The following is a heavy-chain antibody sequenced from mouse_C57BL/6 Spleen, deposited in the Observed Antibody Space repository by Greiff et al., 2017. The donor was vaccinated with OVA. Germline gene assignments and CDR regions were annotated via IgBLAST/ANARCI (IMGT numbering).Heavy chain of an antibody. CDR2: IWRGGST. V-gene: IGHV2-5*01. J-gene: IGHJ1*03. CDR1: GFSLTSYG. D-gene: IGHD1-1*01. Sequence: VKVVESGPGLVQPSQSLSITCTVSGFSLTSYGVHWVRQSPGKGLEWLGVIWRGGSTDYNAAFMSRLSITKDNSKSQVFFKMNSLQADDTAIYYCAKTDYGSSYGYFDVWGTGTTVTVSS. CDR3: AKTDYGSSYGYFDV.